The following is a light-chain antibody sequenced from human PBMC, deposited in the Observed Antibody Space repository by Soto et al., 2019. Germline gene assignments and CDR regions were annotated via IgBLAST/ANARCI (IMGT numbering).Light chain of an antibody. V-gene: IGKV3-15*01. CDR2: GAS. CDR1: QSVSSN. J-gene: IGKJ2*03. Sequence: EIVMTQSPATLSVSPGERATLSCRASQSVSSNLAWYQQKPGQGPRLLIYGASTRATGIPARFSGSGSGTEFTLTISSLQSEDFAVYYCQQYNNWYSFGQGTKLEIK. CDR3: QQYNNWYS.